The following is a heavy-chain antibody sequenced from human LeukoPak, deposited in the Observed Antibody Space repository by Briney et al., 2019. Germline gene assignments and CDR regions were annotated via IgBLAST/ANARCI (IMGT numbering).Heavy chain of an antibody. Sequence: GGSLRLSCAASGFTFSSYSMNWVRQAPGKGLEWVSSITSSSTYIYYADSVKGRFTISRDNAKNSLYLQMNSLRAEDTAVYYCARDPASSSWFTYYYFDYWGQGTLVTVSS. CDR3: ARDPASSSWFTYYYFDY. V-gene: IGHV3-21*01. J-gene: IGHJ4*02. CDR2: ITSSSTYI. CDR1: GFTFSSYS. D-gene: IGHD6-13*01.